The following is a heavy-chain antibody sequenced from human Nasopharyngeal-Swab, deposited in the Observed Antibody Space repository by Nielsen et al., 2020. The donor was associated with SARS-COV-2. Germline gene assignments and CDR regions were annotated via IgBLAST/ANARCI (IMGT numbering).Heavy chain of an antibody. V-gene: IGHV4-34*01. CDR2: INHRGST. J-gene: IGHJ3*02. D-gene: IGHD2-15*01. Sequence: WIRQPPEKGLEWIGEINHRGSTNYNPSRKSRGNISVDTSKNQFSLKLSSATAADTAVYYCARQGTRCSGGSCYWDAFDIWGQGTMVTVSS. CDR3: ARQGTRCSGGSCYWDAFDI.